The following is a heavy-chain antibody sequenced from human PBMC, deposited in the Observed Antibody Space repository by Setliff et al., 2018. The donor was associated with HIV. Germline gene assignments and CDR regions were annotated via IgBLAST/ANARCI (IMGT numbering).Heavy chain of an antibody. D-gene: IGHD3-22*01. J-gene: IGHJ4*02. Sequence: GGSLRLSCAASGFTFSNYWMSWVRQAPGKGLEWVASISSSTAAIDYADSVKGRFAISRDNTGNSLYLQMNSLRVEDTAMYYCAKVFRSSTMLLVGFDYWGLGTLVTVSS. CDR3: AKVFRSSTMLLVGFDY. CDR1: GFTFSNYW. CDR2: ISSSTAAI. V-gene: IGHV3-21*04.